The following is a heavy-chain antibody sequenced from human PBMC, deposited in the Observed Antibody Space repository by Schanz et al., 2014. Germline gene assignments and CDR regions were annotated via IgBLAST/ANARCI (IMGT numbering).Heavy chain of an antibody. Sequence: DVQLVESGGGLAQPGGSLRLSCAASGFTVSSNYMSWVRQAPGKGLEWVAVISDDGSRRHYADFVTGRFTISRDNSKDTVYLQMNSLRAEDTAVYYCARDLAGGGNDVWGQGTLVTVSS. V-gene: IGHV3-66*02. D-gene: IGHD2-15*01. CDR2: ISDDGSRR. J-gene: IGHJ4*02. CDR3: ARDLAGGGNDV. CDR1: GFTVSSNY.